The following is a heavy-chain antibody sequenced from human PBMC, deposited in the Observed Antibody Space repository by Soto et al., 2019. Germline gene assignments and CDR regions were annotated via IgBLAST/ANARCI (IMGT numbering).Heavy chain of an antibody. CDR1: GGSMSSSSYY. CDR2: IYYSGST. V-gene: IGHV4-39*01. CDR3: ARREAVDDAFDI. Sequence: SETLSLTCTVSGGSMSSSSYYWGWIRQPPGKGLEWIGSIYYSGSTYYNPSLKSRVTIFLDTSKNQFSLKLSSVTAADTAVYYCARREAVDDAFDIWGQGTMLTVSS. D-gene: IGHD6-19*01. J-gene: IGHJ3*02.